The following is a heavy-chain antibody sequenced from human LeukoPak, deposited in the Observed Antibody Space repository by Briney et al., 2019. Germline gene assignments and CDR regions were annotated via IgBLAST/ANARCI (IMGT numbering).Heavy chain of an antibody. Sequence: LSLTCAVSGGSISSSNWWSWVRQAPGKGLEWVAVISYDGSNKYYADSVKGRFTISRDNSKNTLYLQMNSLRAEDTAVYYCAKPSYDSSGYYLDYWGQGTLVTVSS. V-gene: IGHV3-30*18. CDR2: ISYDGSNK. D-gene: IGHD3-22*01. CDR3: AKPSYDSSGYYLDY. J-gene: IGHJ4*02. CDR1: GGSISSSN.